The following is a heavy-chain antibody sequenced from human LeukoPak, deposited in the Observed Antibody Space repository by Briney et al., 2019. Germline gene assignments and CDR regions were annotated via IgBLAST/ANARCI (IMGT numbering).Heavy chain of an antibody. CDR1: GGSISSGSYY. D-gene: IGHD2-2*01. CDR3: ARGLATAQGEAAMPL. CDR2: IYYSGSA. Sequence: SETLSLTCIVSGGSISSGSYYWTWICQHPGKGLEWIGYIYYSGSAYYNPSLKSRVTISVDTSKNQFSLNLSSVTAADTAVYYCARGLATAQGEAAMPLWGQGTLVTVSS. V-gene: IGHV4-31*02. J-gene: IGHJ4*02.